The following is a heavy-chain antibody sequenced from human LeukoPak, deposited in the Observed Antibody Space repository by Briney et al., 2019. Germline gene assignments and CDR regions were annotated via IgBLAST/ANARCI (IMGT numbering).Heavy chain of an antibody. CDR1: GYTFTSYD. CDR2: MNPNSGNT. Sequence: ASVKVSCKASGYTFTSYDINWVRQATGQGLEWMGWMNPNSGNTGYAQKFQGRVTMTRNTSINTAYMELSSLRSEDTAVYYCARGQVYSSSWGDYYYGMDVWGQGTTVTVSS. V-gene: IGHV1-8*01. CDR3: ARGQVYSSSWGDYYYGMDV. D-gene: IGHD6-13*01. J-gene: IGHJ6*02.